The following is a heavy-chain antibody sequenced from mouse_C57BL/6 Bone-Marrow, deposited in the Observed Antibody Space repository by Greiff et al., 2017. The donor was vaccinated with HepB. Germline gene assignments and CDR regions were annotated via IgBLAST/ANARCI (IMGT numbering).Heavy chain of an antibody. Sequence: VQLKQSGPVLVKPGASVKMSCKASGYTFTDYYMNWVKQSHGKSLEWIGVINPYNGGTSYNQKFKGKATLTVDKSSSTAYMELNSLTSEDSAVYYCARYLSWFAYWGQGTLVTVSA. J-gene: IGHJ3*01. CDR2: INPYNGGT. CDR3: ARYLSWFAY. V-gene: IGHV1-19*01. CDR1: GYTFTDYY.